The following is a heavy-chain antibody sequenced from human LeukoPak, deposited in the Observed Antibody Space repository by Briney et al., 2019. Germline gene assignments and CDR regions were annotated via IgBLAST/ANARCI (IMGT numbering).Heavy chain of an antibody. J-gene: IGHJ6*03. CDR3: ARPGVRGYDFKFYYYYMDV. D-gene: IGHD5-12*01. V-gene: IGHV3-21*01. CDR2: ISSSSSYI. CDR1: GFTFSSYS. Sequence: GGSLRLSCAASGFTFSSYSMNWVRQAPGKGLEWVSSISSSSSYIYYADSVKGRFTISRDNAKNSLYLQMNSLRAEDTAVYYCARPGVRGYDFKFYYYYMDVWGKGTTVTVPS.